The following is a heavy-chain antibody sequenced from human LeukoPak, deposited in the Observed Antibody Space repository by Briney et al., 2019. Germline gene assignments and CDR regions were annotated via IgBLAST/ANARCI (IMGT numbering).Heavy chain of an antibody. CDR1: GGSVSSGSYY. D-gene: IGHD6-19*01. Sequence: SETLSLTCTVSGGSVSSGSYYWSWIRQPPGKGLEWIEYIYYSGSTNYNPSLKSRVTISVDTSKNQFSLKLSSVTAADTAVYYCARDSIAVAGLIDYWGQGTLVTVSS. V-gene: IGHV4-61*01. J-gene: IGHJ4*02. CDR2: IYYSGST. CDR3: ARDSIAVAGLIDY.